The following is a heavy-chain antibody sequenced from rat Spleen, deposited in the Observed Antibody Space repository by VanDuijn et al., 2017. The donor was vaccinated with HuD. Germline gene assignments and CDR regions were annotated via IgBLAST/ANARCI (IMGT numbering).Heavy chain of an antibody. D-gene: IGHD1-1*01. V-gene: IGHV5-25*01. CDR3: ATDSSGDLDY. CDR1: GFTFSNSD. CDR2: ITGAGDIT. J-gene: IGHJ2*01. Sequence: EVQLMESGGGLVQPGRSMKLSCAASGFTFSNSDMAWVRQAPTKGLEWVASITGAGDITFYPDSVAGRFTISRDNAKSTLYLQMDSLRSEDTATYYCATDSSGDLDYWGEGVMVTVSS.